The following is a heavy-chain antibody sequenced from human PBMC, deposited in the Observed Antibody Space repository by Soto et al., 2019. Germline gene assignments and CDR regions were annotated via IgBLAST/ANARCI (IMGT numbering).Heavy chain of an antibody. V-gene: IGHV4-39*01. CDR3: ASLTYYYDSSGYYNWYFDL. D-gene: IGHD3-22*01. CDR2: IYYSGST. Sequence: SETLSLTCTVSGGSISGSSYYWGWIRQPPGKGLEWIGSIYYSGSTYYNPSLKSRVTISVDTSKNQFSLKLSSVTAADTAVYYCASLTYYYDSSGYYNWYFDLWGRGTLVTVSS. CDR1: GGSISGSSYY. J-gene: IGHJ2*01.